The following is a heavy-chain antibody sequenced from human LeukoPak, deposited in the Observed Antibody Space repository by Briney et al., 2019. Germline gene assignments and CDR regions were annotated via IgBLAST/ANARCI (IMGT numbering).Heavy chain of an antibody. CDR3: ARERRDGYNRAVDY. D-gene: IGHD5-24*01. V-gene: IGHV4-38-2*02. Sequence: SETLSLTCGVSGYSISSGYYWGWIRQPPGKGLEWIGSIYHSGRTYYNPSLKSRVTISVDTSKNQFSLKLSSVTAADTAVYYCARERRDGYNRAVDYWGQGTLVTVSS. CDR1: GYSISSGYY. J-gene: IGHJ4*02. CDR2: IYHSGRT.